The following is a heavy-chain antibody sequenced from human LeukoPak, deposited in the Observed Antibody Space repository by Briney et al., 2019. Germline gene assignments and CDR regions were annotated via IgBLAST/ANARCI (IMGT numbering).Heavy chain of an antibody. CDR2: IYTSGST. V-gene: IGHV4-4*07. CDR3: ARGLTYCAGGTCSCYFDY. Sequence: SETLSLTCTVSGGSISSYYWSWIRQPAGKGLEWIGRIYTSGSTNYNPSLKSRVTVSVDTSKNQFSLKVSSLTAADTAVYYCARGLTYCAGGTCSCYFDYWGQGTLVTVSS. J-gene: IGHJ4*02. D-gene: IGHD2-15*01. CDR1: GGSISSYY.